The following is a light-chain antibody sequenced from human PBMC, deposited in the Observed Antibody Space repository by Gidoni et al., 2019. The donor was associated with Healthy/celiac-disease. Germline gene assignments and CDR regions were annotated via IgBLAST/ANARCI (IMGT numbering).Light chain of an antibody. CDR3: QQYNSYSPP. CDR2: DAS. V-gene: IGKV1-5*01. Sequence: DLQMTQSPSTLSASVGDRVTITCRASQRISSWLAWYQQKPGKAPKLLIYDASSLESGVPSRFSGILSGTEFTLTISSLQPDDFATYYCQQYNSYSPPFGQGTKLEIK. CDR1: QRISSW. J-gene: IGKJ2*01.